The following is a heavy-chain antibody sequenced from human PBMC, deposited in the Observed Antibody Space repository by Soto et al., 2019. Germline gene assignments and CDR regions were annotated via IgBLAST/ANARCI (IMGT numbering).Heavy chain of an antibody. D-gene: IGHD1-26*01. CDR1: GFTFSSFA. CDR3: AKDRFYRRVPEALYYFDP. J-gene: IGHJ4*02. CDR2: ISGSGGST. Sequence: GGSLRLSCAASGFTFSSFAMSWVRQAPGKGLEWVSAISGSGGSTYYADSVKGRFTISRDNSKNALYLQMNSLRAEDTAVYYCAKDRFYRRVPEALYYFDPWGQGTLVTVSS. V-gene: IGHV3-23*01.